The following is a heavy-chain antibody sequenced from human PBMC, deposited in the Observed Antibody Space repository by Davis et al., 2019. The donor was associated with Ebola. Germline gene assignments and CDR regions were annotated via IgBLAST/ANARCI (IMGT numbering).Heavy chain of an antibody. D-gene: IGHD2-2*01. CDR2: ISAYNGNT. CDR1: GYTFTGYY. CDR3: ARGFVVVPAWTIGY. J-gene: IGHJ4*02. V-gene: IGHV1-2*02. Sequence: ASVKVSCKASGYTFTGYYMHWVRQAPGQGLEWMGWISAYNGNTNYAQKFQGRVTMTRDTSTSTVYMELSSLRSEDTAVYYCARGFVVVPAWTIGYWGQGTLVTVSS.